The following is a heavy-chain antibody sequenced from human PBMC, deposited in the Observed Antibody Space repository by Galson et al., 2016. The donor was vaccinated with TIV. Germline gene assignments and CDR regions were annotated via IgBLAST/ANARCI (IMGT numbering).Heavy chain of an antibody. D-gene: IGHD2-15*01. V-gene: IGHV5-51*03. CDR3: ARSPADPQYSHYYIDV. Sequence: QSGAEVKQSGESLKISCKASGYSFTTHWIGWVRQMPGKGLEWMGIIYPGDSDTRYSPSFQGQVTISADKSISTAYLQWSALRASDTAMYYCARSPADPQYSHYYIDVWGEGTTVTVSS. CDR2: IYPGDSDT. CDR1: GYSFTTHW. J-gene: IGHJ6*03.